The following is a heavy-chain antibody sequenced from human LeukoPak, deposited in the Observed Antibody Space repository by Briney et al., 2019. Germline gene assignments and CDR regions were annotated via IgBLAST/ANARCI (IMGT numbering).Heavy chain of an antibody. Sequence: SSETLSLTCTVSGGSISTYYWSWIRQPPEKGLEWIGYIYYSGSTNYNPSLKSRVTMSIDTSKNQISLKLTSVTAADTAVYYCARHGSDWSFDYWGRGALVTVSS. CDR3: ARHGSDWSFDY. CDR2: IYYSGST. J-gene: IGHJ4*02. V-gene: IGHV4-59*08. D-gene: IGHD6-19*01. CDR1: GGSISTYY.